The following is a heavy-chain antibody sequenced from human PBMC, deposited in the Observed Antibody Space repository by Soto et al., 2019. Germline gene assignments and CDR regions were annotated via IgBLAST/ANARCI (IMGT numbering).Heavy chain of an antibody. J-gene: IGHJ5*02. CDR1: GFTFSSFG. Sequence: SLRLSCAASGFTFSSFGMNWVRQAPGKGLEWLSYISSSSTTINYADSVRGRFTISRDNAKNSVYLQMNSLRAEDTAVYYCTREVDTAMATNWFDPWGQGTLVTVSS. CDR2: ISSSSTTI. CDR3: TREVDTAMATNWFDP. D-gene: IGHD5-18*01. V-gene: IGHV3-48*01.